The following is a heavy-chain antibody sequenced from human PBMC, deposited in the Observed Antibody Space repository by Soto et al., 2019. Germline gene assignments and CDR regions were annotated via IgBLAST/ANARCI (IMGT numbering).Heavy chain of an antibody. J-gene: IGHJ4*02. CDR3: AKLNYYDSTGFFRHFDN. CDR2: MNPNSGNT. V-gene: IGHV1-8*01. D-gene: IGHD3-22*01. Sequence: ASVKVSCKASGYTFTSYDINWVRQATGQGLEWMGWMNPNSGNTGYAQKFQGRVTMTRNTSISTAYMELSSLRSEDTARYFCAKLNYYDSTGFFRHFDNWGQGTQVTVSS. CDR1: GYTFTSYD.